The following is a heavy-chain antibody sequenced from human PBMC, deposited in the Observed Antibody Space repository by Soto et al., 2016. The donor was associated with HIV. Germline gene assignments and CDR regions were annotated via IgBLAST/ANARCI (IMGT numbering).Heavy chain of an antibody. V-gene: IGHV3-30*04. Sequence: VQLVESGGGVVQPGRSLKLSCVASGFTFSSYAIHWVRQAPGEGLEWVAVISYDGSKKYFADFVKGRFTISRDNSKNTLYLQMSSLRVEDTAVYYCARPYSGYDFPNFWGQGTPGHRLL. D-gene: IGHD5-12*01. J-gene: IGHJ4*02. CDR3: ARPYSGYDFPNF. CDR1: GFTFSSYA. CDR2: ISYDGSKK.